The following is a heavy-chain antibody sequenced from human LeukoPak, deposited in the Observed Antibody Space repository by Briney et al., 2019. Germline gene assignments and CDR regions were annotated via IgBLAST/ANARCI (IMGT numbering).Heavy chain of an antibody. CDR3: ARDSGSYRYYYYMDV. J-gene: IGHJ6*03. CDR2: IYTSGST. D-gene: IGHD1-26*01. Sequence: PSETLSLTCTVSGGSISSYYWRWIRQPAGKGLEWIGRIYTSGSTNYNPSLKSRVTISVDTSKNQFSLKLSSVNAANTAVYYCARDSGSYRYYYYMDVWGKGTTVTVSS. V-gene: IGHV4-4*07. CDR1: GGSISSYY.